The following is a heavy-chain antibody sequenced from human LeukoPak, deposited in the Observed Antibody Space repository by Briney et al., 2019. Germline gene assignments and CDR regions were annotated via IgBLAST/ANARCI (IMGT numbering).Heavy chain of an antibody. Sequence: ASVKVSCKASGYTFTSYGINWVRQAPGQGLEWMGIINPSGGSTSYAQKFQGRVTMTRDTSTSTVYMELSSLRSEDTAVYYCARDGFQDDFWSGYIDYWGQGTLVTVSS. D-gene: IGHD3-3*01. V-gene: IGHV1-46*01. J-gene: IGHJ4*02. CDR1: GYTFTSYG. CDR2: INPSGGST. CDR3: ARDGFQDDFWSGYIDY.